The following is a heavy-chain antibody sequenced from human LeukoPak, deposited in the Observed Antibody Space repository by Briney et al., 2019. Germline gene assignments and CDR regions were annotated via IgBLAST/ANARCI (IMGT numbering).Heavy chain of an antibody. CDR2: IYYSGST. D-gene: IGHD2-2*03. Sequence: PSETLSLTCTVSGGSIGSYYWSWIRQPPGKGLEWIGYIYYSGSTNYNPSLKSRVTISVDTSKNQFSLKLSSVTAADTAVYYCAGGYCSSTSCDYYYYYMDVWGKGTTVTVSS. CDR1: GGSIGSYY. V-gene: IGHV4-59*01. CDR3: AGGYCSSTSCDYYYYYMDV. J-gene: IGHJ6*03.